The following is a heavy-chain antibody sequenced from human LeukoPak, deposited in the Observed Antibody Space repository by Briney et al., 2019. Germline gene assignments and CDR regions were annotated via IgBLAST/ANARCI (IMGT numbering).Heavy chain of an antibody. V-gene: IGHV3-23*01. CDR1: GFTFSSHA. Sequence: GGSLRLSCVPSGFTFSSHAMSWVRQAPGKGLEWVSAISGSGGSTYYADSVKGRFTISRDNSKNTLYLQMNSLRAEDTAVYYCAKTRGYSGYDCSDYWGQGTLVTVSS. D-gene: IGHD5-12*01. CDR3: AKTRGYSGYDCSDY. J-gene: IGHJ4*02. CDR2: ISGSGGST.